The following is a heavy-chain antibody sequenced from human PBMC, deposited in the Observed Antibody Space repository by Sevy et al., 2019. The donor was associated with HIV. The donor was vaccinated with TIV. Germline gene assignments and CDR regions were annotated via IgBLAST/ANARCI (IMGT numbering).Heavy chain of an antibody. V-gene: IGHV1-2*02. J-gene: IGHJ4*02. D-gene: IGHD3-10*01. CDR2: INPNSGGT. Sequence: KPRASVKVSCKASGYTFTDYYMHWVRQAPGQGLEWMGWINPNSGGTNYAQKFQGRVTMTRDTSISTAYMELSRLRSDDTAVYYCARALFLNSGHFDYWGQGTLVTVSS. CDR3: ARALFLNSGHFDY. CDR1: GYTFTDYY.